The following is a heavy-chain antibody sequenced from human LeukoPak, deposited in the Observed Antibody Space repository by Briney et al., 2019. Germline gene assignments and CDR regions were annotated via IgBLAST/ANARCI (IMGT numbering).Heavy chain of an antibody. Sequence: SQTLSLTCAISGDSVSSNSAAWSWIRQSPSRGHEWLGRTYHRSKWYDDYAVSVKSRITINPDTSKNQFSLQLNSVTPEGTAVYYCARSSGWDFDYWGQGTLVTVSS. V-gene: IGHV6-1*01. CDR1: GDSVSSNSAA. CDR3: ARSSGWDFDY. J-gene: IGHJ4*02. CDR2: TYHRSKWYD. D-gene: IGHD6-19*01.